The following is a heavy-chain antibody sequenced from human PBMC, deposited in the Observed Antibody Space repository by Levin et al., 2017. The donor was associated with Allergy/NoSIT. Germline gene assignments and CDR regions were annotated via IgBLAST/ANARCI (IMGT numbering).Heavy chain of an antibody. D-gene: IGHD3-9*01. V-gene: IGHV4-61*02. J-gene: IGHJ4*02. CDR2: IYTSGAT. Sequence: PSETLSLTCTVSGGSISSGSFYWTWIRQSAGKGLEWIGRIYTSGATNYNPSLKSRVTISLDLSKNQFSLKLSYMTAADTAVYYCAREVGFDVSAGYFQYNFDSWGQGTLVPVSS. CDR3: AREVGFDVSAGYFQYNFDS. CDR1: GGSISSGSFY.